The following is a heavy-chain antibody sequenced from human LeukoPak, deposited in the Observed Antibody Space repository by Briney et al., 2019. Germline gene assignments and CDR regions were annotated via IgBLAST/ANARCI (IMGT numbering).Heavy chain of an antibody. CDR2: ISSSSSYI. J-gene: IGHJ4*02. Sequence: GGSLRLSCAASGFTFSSYSKNWVRQAPGKGLEWVSSISSSSSYIYYADSVKGRFTISRDNAKNSLYLQMNSLRAEDTAVYYCARSNSSGCHVDYWGQGTLVTVSS. D-gene: IGHD6-19*01. CDR3: ARSNSSGCHVDY. CDR1: GFTFSSYS. V-gene: IGHV3-21*01.